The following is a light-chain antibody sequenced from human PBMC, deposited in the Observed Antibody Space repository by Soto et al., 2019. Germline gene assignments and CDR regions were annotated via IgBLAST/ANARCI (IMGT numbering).Light chain of an antibody. J-gene: IGKJ4*01. CDR2: GAS. Sequence: EIVITQSPATLSVSLGERATLSCRASQGVRSNLAWYQQKPGQAPRLLIYGASTRATGIPARFSGSGSGTEFTLTISSLQPEDFATYFCQHGYSTPLTFGGGTKVDI. CDR3: QHGYSTPLT. CDR1: QGVRSN. V-gene: IGKV3-15*01.